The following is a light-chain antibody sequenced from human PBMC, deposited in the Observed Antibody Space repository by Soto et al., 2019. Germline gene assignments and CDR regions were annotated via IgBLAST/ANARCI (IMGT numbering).Light chain of an antibody. CDR1: SSNIGSNT. J-gene: IGLJ3*02. CDR3: AAWDDSLEGWV. CDR2: SNK. V-gene: IGLV1-44*01. Sequence: QSVLTQPPSASGTPGQRVTISCSGSSSNIGSNTVNWYQQLPGTAPKLLIYSNKQRPSGVPDRFSGSKSGTSASLAISGLQSEDEADYYCAAWDDSLEGWVFGGGTKLTVL.